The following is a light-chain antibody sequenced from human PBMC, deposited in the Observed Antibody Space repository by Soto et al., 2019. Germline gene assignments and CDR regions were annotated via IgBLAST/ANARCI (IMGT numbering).Light chain of an antibody. J-gene: IGKJ1*01. Sequence: DIQMTQSPSTLSASVGDRFTITCRASQSISSWLAWYQQEPGKAPKALIYDASILHSGVPSKFGGSGSGTDFTLTISSLQPEDFATYYCLQYDSYPRTFGQGTKVDIK. V-gene: IGKV1-5*01. CDR2: DAS. CDR3: LQYDSYPRT. CDR1: QSISSW.